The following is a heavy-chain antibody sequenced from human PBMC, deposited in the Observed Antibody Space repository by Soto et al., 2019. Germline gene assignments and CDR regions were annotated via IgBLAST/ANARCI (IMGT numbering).Heavy chain of an antibody. J-gene: IGHJ4*02. CDR1: GFTFSSYG. D-gene: IGHD3-3*01. CDR3: ARDGAYYDVWSGHINADY. CDR2: IKQDGRDK. Sequence: EVQLVESGGGLVQPGGSLRLSCAASGFTFSSYGMSWVRQAPGKGLEWVANIKQDGRDKYYVDSVKGRFTISRDNAKNSLYLQMNSLRAEDTAVYFCARDGAYYDVWSGHINADYWGQGTLVTVSS. V-gene: IGHV3-7*01.